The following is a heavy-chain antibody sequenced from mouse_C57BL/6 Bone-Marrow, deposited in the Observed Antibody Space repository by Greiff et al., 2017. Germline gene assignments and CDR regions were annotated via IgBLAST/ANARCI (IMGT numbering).Heavy chain of an antibody. V-gene: IGHV5-12*01. CDR2: ISNGGGST. J-gene: IGHJ4*01. CDR1: GFTFSDYY. Sequence: EVKLMESGGGLVQPGGSLKLSCAASGFTFSDYYMYWVRQTPEKRLEWVAYISNGGGSTYYPDTVKGRFTISRDNAKNTLYLQMSRLKSEDTAMYYCARPWLLRNYAMDYWGQGTSVTVSS. D-gene: IGHD2-3*01. CDR3: ARPWLLRNYAMDY.